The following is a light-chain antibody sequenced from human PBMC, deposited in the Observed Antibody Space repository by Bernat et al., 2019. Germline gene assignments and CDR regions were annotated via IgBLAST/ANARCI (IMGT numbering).Light chain of an antibody. CDR2: DAS. Sequence: EIVLTQSPATLSLSPGERATLSCRASQNINNYLAWYQQKPGQAPRLVIYDASNRATGIPARFSGSGSGTDFPLTISSLEPEDFAVYYCQQRSVWVTFGGGTKVEIK. CDR1: QNINNY. CDR3: QQRSVWVT. J-gene: IGKJ4*01. V-gene: IGKV3-11*01.